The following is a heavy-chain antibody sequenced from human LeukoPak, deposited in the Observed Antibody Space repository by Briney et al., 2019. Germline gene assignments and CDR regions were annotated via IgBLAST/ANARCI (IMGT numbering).Heavy chain of an antibody. CDR2: IYYSGST. CDR3: ARTTPYGDYYFDY. CDR1: GGSISSSSYY. D-gene: IGHD4-17*01. J-gene: IGHJ4*02. V-gene: IGHV4-39*01. Sequence: PSETLSLTCTVSGGSISSSSYYWGWIRQPPGKGLEWTGSIYYSGSTYYNPSLKSRVTISVDTSKNQFSLKLSSVTAADTAVYYCARTTPYGDYYFDYWGQGTLVTVSS.